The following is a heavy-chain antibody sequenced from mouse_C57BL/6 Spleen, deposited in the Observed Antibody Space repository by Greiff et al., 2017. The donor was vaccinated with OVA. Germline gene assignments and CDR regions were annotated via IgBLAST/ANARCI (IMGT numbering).Heavy chain of an antibody. Sequence: EVQLQESGPGLVKPSQSLSLTCSVTGYSITSGYYWNWIRQFPGNKLEWMGYISYDGSNNYNPSLKNRISITRDTSKNQFFLKLNSVTTEDTATYYCAREEEFDNYFDYWGQGTTLTVSS. CDR3: AREEEFDNYFDY. J-gene: IGHJ2*01. V-gene: IGHV3-6*01. CDR2: ISYDGSN. CDR1: GYSITSGYY.